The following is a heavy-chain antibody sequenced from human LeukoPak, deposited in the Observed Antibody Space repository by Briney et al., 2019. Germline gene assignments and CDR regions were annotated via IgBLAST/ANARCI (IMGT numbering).Heavy chain of an antibody. CDR1: GGSISSGSYY. D-gene: IGHD3-10*01. CDR3: ARGGGLPYYYGSGSYSA. Sequence: SETLSLTCTVSGGSISSGSYYWSWIRQPPGQGLEWIGYIYHTGSSYSNPSLRSRVSISVDTSKNQFSLNLNSVTAADTAVYYCARGGGLPYYYGSGSYSAWGQGTLVTVSS. V-gene: IGHV4-31*03. J-gene: IGHJ5*02. CDR2: IYHTGSS.